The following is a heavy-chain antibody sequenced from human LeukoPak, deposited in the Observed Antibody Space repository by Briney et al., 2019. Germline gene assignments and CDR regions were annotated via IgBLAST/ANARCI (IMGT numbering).Heavy chain of an antibody. V-gene: IGHV1-2*02. CDR1: GYTFTGYY. Sequence: ASVKVSCKASGYTFTGYYMHWVRQAPGQGLEWMGWTNPNSGGTNYAQKVQGRVTMTADTSTSTSYMELRSLRSDDTAVYYCAREHSSSWDQFDYWGQGTLVTVSS. D-gene: IGHD6-13*01. J-gene: IGHJ4*02. CDR3: AREHSSSWDQFDY. CDR2: TNPNSGGT.